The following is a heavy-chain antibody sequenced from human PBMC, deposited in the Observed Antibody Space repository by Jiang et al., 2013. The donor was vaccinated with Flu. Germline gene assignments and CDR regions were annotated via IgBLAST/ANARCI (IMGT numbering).Heavy chain of an antibody. CDR1: GGSIRTSSYC. Sequence: KPSETLSLTCIVSGGSIRTSSYCWGWIRQPPGKGLEWIASIYSSGTTYFNPSLKGRVTISVDTSRNHFSLNVSSVTAADTAVYHCARRSSGGVTGDPIDYWGQGTLVTVSS. V-gene: IGHV4-39*02. CDR3: ARRSSGGVTGDPIDY. CDR2: IYSSGTT. D-gene: IGHD3-9*01. J-gene: IGHJ4*02.